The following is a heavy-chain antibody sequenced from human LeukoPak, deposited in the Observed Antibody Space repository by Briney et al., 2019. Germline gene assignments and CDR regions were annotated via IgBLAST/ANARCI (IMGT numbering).Heavy chain of an antibody. Sequence: PGGSLRLSCAASGFTFSDYYMSWLRQAPGKGLEWVSCISSSGSTIYYADSVKGRFTISRDNAKNSLYLQMNSLRAEDTAVYYCARDGSYDYVWGSYRYGLFDYWGQGTLVTVSS. CDR2: ISSSGSTI. CDR1: GFTFSDYY. CDR3: ARDGSYDYVWGSYRYGLFDY. V-gene: IGHV3-11*04. D-gene: IGHD3-16*02. J-gene: IGHJ4*02.